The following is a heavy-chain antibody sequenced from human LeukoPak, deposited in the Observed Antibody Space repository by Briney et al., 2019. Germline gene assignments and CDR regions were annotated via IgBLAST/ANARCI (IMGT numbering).Heavy chain of an antibody. CDR2: FSGSGGTT. D-gene: IGHD2/OR15-2a*01. Sequence: GSLRLSCAASGFTFSSYAMNWVRQAPGRGLEWVSGFSGSGGTTCDADSVKGRFTISRDNSKNTLYLQMNSLRAEDTAVHYCANGNRYTSPNCLGYYYFYMDVWGKGTTVTVSS. V-gene: IGHV3-23*01. CDR3: ANGNRYTSPNCLGYYYFYMDV. J-gene: IGHJ6*03. CDR1: GFTFSSYA.